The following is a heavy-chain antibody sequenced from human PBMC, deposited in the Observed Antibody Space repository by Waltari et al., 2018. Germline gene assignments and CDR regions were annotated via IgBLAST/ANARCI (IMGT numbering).Heavy chain of an antibody. CDR1: GYTFPGYY. V-gene: IGHV1-2*02. CDR2: INPNSGGT. J-gene: IGHJ5*02. CDR3: AREYCGGDCNHGWFDP. D-gene: IGHD2-21*01. Sequence: QVQLVQSGAEVKKPGASVKISCKASGYTFPGYYMHWVRQAPGQGLAWMGWINPNSGGTNYAQKFQGRVTMTRDTSISTAYMELSRLRSDDTAVYYCAREYCGGDCNHGWFDPWGQGTLVTVSS.